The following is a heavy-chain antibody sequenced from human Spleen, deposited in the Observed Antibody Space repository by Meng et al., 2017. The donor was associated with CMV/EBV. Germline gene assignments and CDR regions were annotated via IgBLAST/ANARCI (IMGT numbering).Heavy chain of an antibody. CDR1: GGSISSSSYY. V-gene: IGHV4-39*07. CDR2: IYYSGST. J-gene: IGHJ6*02. Sequence: SETLSLTCTVSGGSISSSSYYWGWIRQPPGKGLEWIGNIYYSGSTYYNPSLKSRVTISLDTSKNQFSLKLSSVTAADTAVFYCARTLRIIAAAGTKYNYYGMDVWGQGTTVTVSS. CDR3: ARTLRIIAAAGTKYNYYGMDV. D-gene: IGHD6-13*01.